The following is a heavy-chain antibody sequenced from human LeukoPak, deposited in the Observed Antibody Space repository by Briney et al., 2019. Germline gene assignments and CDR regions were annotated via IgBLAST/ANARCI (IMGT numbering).Heavy chain of an antibody. V-gene: IGHV3-23*01. D-gene: IGHD3-10*01. J-gene: IGHJ6*03. CDR2: ISGSGGST. CDR1: GFTFTNYG. CDR3: AKWLRSLYYYMDV. Sequence: PGGSLRLSCAASGFTFTNYGMTWVRQAPGKGLEWVSSISGSGGSTFLADSVKGRFTISRDNSKNTLFLQMNSLGAEDTAVYYCAKWLRSLYYYMDVWGKGTTVTVSS.